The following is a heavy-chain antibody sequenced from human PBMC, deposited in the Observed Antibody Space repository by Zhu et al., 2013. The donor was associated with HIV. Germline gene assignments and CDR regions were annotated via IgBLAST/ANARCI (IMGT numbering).Heavy chain of an antibody. CDR3: ARDIAARPYYYYGMDV. D-gene: IGHD6-6*01. J-gene: IGHJ6*02. CDR1: GYTFTGYY. CDR2: INPNSGGT. V-gene: IGHV1-2*02. Sequence: VQSGPEVKRPGSSVKVSCEASGYTFTGYYMHWVRQAPGQGLEWMGWINPNSGGTNYAQKFQGRVTMTRDTSISTAYMELSRLRSDDTAVYYCARDIAARPYYYYGMDVWGQGTHGHRLL.